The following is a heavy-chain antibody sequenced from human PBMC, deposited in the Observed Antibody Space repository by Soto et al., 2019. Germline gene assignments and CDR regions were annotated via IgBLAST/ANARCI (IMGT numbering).Heavy chain of an antibody. J-gene: IGHJ4*02. CDR2: IFPSGTT. V-gene: IGHV4-30-2*01. Sequence: SATLSLTCGVSGGSLSGATYSWNWIRQPPGKGLEWIGYIFPSGTTYYNPSLKGRVTISIDVSKNQFSLSLRSLTAADTAVYYCARSREFDYWSQGTLVTVSS. CDR1: GGSLSGATYS. CDR3: ARSREFDY.